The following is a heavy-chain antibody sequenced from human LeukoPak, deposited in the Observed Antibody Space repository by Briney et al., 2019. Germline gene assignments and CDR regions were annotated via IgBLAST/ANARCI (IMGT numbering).Heavy chain of an antibody. Sequence: PSETLSLTCAVYGGSLSGYYWSWIRQPPGKGLEWIGEINHSGSTNYNPSLKSRVTISVDTSKNQFSLKLSSVTAADTAVYYCASERQGYYFDYWGQGTLVTVSS. CDR3: ASERQGYYFDY. J-gene: IGHJ4*02. CDR2: INHSGST. V-gene: IGHV4-34*01. CDR1: GGSLSGYY.